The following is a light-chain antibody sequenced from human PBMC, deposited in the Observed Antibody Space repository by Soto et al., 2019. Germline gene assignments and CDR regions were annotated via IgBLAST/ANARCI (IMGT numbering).Light chain of an antibody. CDR1: SSDVGGYNY. V-gene: IGLV2-11*01. Sequence: QSALTQPRSVSGSPGQSVTISCTGTSSDVGGYNYVSWCQQHPGTVPKLMIYDVSNRPSGVPDRFSGSKSGNTASLTISGLHAEDEADYYCFSYAGGHTSLLFGGGTKVTVL. CDR3: FSYAGGHTSLL. J-gene: IGLJ2*01. CDR2: DVS.